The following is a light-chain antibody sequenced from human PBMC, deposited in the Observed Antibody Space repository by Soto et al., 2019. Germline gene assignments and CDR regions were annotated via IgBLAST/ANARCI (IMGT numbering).Light chain of an antibody. Sequence: DVQMTQTPSTLSASVGDRVTITCRASQSISSWLAWYQQKPGKAPKLLIYDASTLQSGVPSRFSGSGSGTEFTLTISSLQPDDFATYYCQQYHSRRTFGQGAKADI. CDR1: QSISSW. CDR2: DAS. V-gene: IGKV1-5*01. J-gene: IGKJ1*01. CDR3: QQYHSRRT.